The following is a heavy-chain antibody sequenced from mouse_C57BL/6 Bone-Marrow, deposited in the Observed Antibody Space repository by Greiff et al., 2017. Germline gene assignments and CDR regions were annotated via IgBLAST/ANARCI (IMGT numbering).Heavy chain of an antibody. D-gene: IGHD3-1*01. V-gene: IGHV1-54*01. Sequence: VKLMESGAELVRPGTSVKVSCKASGYAFTNYLIEWVKQRPGQGLEWIGVINPGSGGTNYNEKFKGKATLTADKSSSTAYMQLSSLTSEDSAVYFCARSGYFDFDVWGTGTTVTVSS. J-gene: IGHJ1*03. CDR1: GYAFTNYL. CDR3: ARSGYFDFDV. CDR2: INPGSGGT.